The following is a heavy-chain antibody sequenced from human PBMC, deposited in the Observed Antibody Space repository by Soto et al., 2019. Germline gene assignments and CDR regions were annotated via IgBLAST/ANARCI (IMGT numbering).Heavy chain of an antibody. J-gene: IGHJ4*02. Sequence: PSETLSLTCTVSGGSISSGGYYWSWIRQHPGKGLEWIGYIYYSGSTYYNPSLKSRVTISVDTSKNQFSLKLSSVTAADTAVYYCAREHYYNYCGGDCWDYLFDYWGQGTLVTVSS. D-gene: IGHD2-21*02. CDR2: IYYSGST. V-gene: IGHV4-31*03. CDR1: GGSISSGGYY. CDR3: AREHYYNYCGGDCWDYLFDY.